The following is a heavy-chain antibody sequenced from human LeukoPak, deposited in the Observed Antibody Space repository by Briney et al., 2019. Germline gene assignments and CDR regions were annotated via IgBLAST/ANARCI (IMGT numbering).Heavy chain of an antibody. V-gene: IGHV3-48*04. CDR1: GFTFSSYS. CDR2: ISSSSSTI. CDR3: ARARSYGGNSSPFDY. Sequence: GGSLRLSCAASGFTFSSYSINWVRQAPGKGLEWVSYISSSSSTIYYADSVKGRFTISRDNAKNSLYLQMNSLRAEDTAVYYCARARSYGGNSSPFDYWGQGTLVTVSS. J-gene: IGHJ4*02. D-gene: IGHD4-23*01.